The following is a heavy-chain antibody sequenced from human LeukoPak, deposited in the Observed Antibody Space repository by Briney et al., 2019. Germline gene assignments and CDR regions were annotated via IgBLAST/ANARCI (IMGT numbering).Heavy chain of an antibody. Sequence: GGSLRLSCAPSGYTFYNHAVTGVRPAPGKGLEWVSSNSHDGARTHSAHSVKGRFTISRDNSKTTVFLQMYRLRAEVRAVYFCAKYGSGQLCLLGWYFDFWGRGTLVSVSS. J-gene: IGHJ2*01. V-gene: IGHV3-23*01. CDR3: AKYGSGQLCLLGWYFDF. D-gene: IGHD3-16*01. CDR1: GYTFYNHA. CDR2: NSHDGART.